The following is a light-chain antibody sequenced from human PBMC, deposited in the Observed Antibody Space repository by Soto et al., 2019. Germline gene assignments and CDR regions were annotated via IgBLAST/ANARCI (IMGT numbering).Light chain of an antibody. CDR3: QQRSKWPIT. J-gene: IGKJ5*01. Sequence: EIVLTQSPATLSLSPGARATLSCRASQSISTYLAWYQQKPGQAPRLFIFDASSRASGVPARFSGSGSGTDFTLTISSLEPEDGAVYYCQQRSKWPITFGQGTRLEIK. CDR1: QSISTY. CDR2: DAS. V-gene: IGKV3-11*01.